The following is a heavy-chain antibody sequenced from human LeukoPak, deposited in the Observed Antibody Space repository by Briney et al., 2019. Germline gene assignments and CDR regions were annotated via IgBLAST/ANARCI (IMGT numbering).Heavy chain of an antibody. V-gene: IGHV4-59*01. CDR2: IYYSGST. D-gene: IGHD6-19*01. CDR1: GGSTLSYY. J-gene: IGHJ4*02. CDR3: ATRSGSGWFFDY. Sequence: SETLSLTCTVSGGSTLSYYWSWIRQPPGKGLEYIGYIYYSGSTNYNPSLKSRVTISVDTSKNQFSLKLYSVTAADTAVYYCATRSGSGWFFDYWGQGTLVTVSS.